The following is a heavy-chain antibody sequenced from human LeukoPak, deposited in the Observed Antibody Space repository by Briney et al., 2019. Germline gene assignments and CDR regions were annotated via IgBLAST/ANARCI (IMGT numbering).Heavy chain of an antibody. V-gene: IGHV4-34*01. J-gene: IGHJ5*02. D-gene: IGHD3-10*01. CDR3: ARGDMVRGANNWFDP. CDR1: GGSFSGYY. Sequence: KSSETLSLTCAVYGGSFSGYYWSWIRQPPGKGLEWIGEINHSGSTNYNPSLKSRVTISVDTSKNQFSLKLSSVTAADTAVYYCARGDMVRGANNWFDPWGQGTLVTVSS. CDR2: INHSGST.